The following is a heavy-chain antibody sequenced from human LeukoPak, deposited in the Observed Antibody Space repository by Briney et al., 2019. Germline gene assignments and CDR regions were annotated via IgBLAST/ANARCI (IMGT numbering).Heavy chain of an antibody. CDR2: IHGNSGGT. V-gene: IGHV1-2*02. CDR3: ARAGVTGEGLDY. Sequence: ASVKVSCKASGYTFTGYYLHWVRQAPGQGLEWMGWIHGNSGGTNYAQKFQGRVTMTQDTSIITAYMELSSLRSDDTAVYYCARAGVTGEGLDYWGQGTLVTVSS. D-gene: IGHD1-20*01. J-gene: IGHJ4*02. CDR1: GYTFTGYY.